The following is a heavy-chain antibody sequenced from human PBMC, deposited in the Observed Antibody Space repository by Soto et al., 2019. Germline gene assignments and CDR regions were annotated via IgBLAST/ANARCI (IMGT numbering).Heavy chain of an antibody. CDR3: EHRQYDLWTNLNSEFVP. CDR1: GFSLSTPGVG. V-gene: IGHV2-5*01. J-gene: IGHJ5*02. CDR2: LYWNNDK. D-gene: IGHD3-3*01. Sequence: QITLKESGLTLVKPPQTLTLTCTFSGFSLSTPGVGVSWIRQPPGKALEWLALLYWNNDKDYSPSLQSILTLTQDTSTNQVFLTVTNMQPLDPATYYCEHRQYDLWTNLNSEFVPWGRGTLVTVSS.